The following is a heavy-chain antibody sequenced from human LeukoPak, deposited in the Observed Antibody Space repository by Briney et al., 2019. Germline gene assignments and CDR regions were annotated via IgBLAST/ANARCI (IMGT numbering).Heavy chain of an antibody. D-gene: IGHD1-26*01. J-gene: IGHJ4*02. CDR1: GFTFTAWY. V-gene: IGHV3-11*06. Sequence: GGSLRLSCAASGFTFTAWYMSRIRQAPGKGLQWLSYISSSSSDTSYADSVRGRFTISRDNAKRSVYLQMNSLRAEDTAIYYCVKSAGRNGGNWGQGTLVTVSS. CDR3: VKSAGRNGGN. CDR2: ISSSSSDT.